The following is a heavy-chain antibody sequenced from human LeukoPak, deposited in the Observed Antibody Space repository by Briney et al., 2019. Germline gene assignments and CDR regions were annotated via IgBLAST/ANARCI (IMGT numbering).Heavy chain of an antibody. V-gene: IGHV4-59*08. D-gene: IGHD6-13*01. CDR1: GGSISSYY. CDR2: IYYSGST. Sequence: SETLSLTCTVSGGSISSYYWSWIRQPPGKGLEWIGYIYYSGSTNYNPSLKSRVTISVDTSKNQCSLKLSSVTAADTAVYYCARQGLAAADYFDYWGQGTLVTVSS. CDR3: ARQGLAAADYFDY. J-gene: IGHJ4*02.